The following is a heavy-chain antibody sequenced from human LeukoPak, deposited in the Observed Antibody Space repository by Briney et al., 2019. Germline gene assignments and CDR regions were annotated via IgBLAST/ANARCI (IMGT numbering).Heavy chain of an antibody. CDR1: GGSISSSSYY. V-gene: IGHV4-39*07. CDR3: ATWLAYPGDYFDY. D-gene: IGHD5-24*01. J-gene: IGHJ4*02. Sequence: SETLSLTCTVSGGSISSSSYYWGWIRLPPGKGLEWIGSIYYSGSTYYNPSLKSRVTISVDTSKNQFSLKLSSVTAADTAVYYCATWLAYPGDYFDYWGQGTLVTVSS. CDR2: IYYSGST.